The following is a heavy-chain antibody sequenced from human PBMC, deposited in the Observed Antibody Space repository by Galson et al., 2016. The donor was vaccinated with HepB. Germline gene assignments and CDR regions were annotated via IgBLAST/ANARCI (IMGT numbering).Heavy chain of an antibody. J-gene: IGHJ4*01. V-gene: IGHV3-66*02. CDR2: MFYGGTT. D-gene: IGHD3-3*01. CDR3: ARGPIFGIFIISTRANY. CDR1: GFTVSTYY. Sequence: SLRLSCAASGFTVSTYYMNWVRQAPGKGLEWVSGMFYGGTTYYADSVEGRFIISRDNSKNTLYLQINSLRVEDTAVYYCARGPIFGIFIISTRANYRGHGTRVTVSS.